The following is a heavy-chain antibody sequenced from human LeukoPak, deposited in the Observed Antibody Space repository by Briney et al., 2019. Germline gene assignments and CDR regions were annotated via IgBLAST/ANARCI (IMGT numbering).Heavy chain of an antibody. CDR3: ARGGWYDILTGYYRDAFDI. Sequence: SETLSLTCTVSGGSISSYYWSRIRQPAGKGLEWIGRIYTSGSTNYNPSLKSRVTMSVDTSKNQFSLKLSSVTAADTAVYYCARGGWYDILTGYYRDAFDIWGQGTMVTVSS. CDR2: IYTSGST. J-gene: IGHJ3*02. D-gene: IGHD3-9*01. CDR1: GGSISSYY. V-gene: IGHV4-4*07.